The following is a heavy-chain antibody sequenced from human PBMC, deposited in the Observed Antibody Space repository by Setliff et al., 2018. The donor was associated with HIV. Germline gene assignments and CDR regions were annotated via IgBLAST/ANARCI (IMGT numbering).Heavy chain of an antibody. CDR1: GDSISSDSFF. CDR2: IYTSGGT. V-gene: IGHV4-61*02. J-gene: IGHJ6*02. CDR3: SRVSMVRGVIHYYNYGMDV. Sequence: SETLSLTCTVSGDSISSDSFFWSWIRQPAGKGLEWIGRIYTSGGTNYNPSLKSRVTISIDTSKNQFSVKLTSVTAADTAVYYCSRVSMVRGVIHYYNYGMDVWGQGTTVTVSS. D-gene: IGHD3-10*01.